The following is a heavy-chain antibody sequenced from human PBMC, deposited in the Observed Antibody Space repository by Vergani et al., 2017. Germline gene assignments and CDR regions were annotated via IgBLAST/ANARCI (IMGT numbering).Heavy chain of an antibody. D-gene: IGHD3-10*01. J-gene: IGHJ4*02. CDR3: ARGVSREVLLWFGELSD. V-gene: IGHV4-34*01. CDR2: INHSGST. Sequence: QVQLQESGPGLVKPSETLSLTCAVYGGSFSGYYWSWIRQPPGKGLEWIGEINHSGSTNYNPSLKSRVTISVDTSKNQFSLKLSSVTAADTAVYYCARGVSREVLLWFGELSDWGQGTLVTVSS. CDR1: GGSFSGYY.